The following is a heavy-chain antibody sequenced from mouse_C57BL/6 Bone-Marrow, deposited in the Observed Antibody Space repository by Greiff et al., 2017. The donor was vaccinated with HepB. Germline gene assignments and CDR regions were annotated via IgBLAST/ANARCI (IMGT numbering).Heavy chain of an antibody. CDR2: IHPSDSDT. CDR1: GYTFTSYW. J-gene: IGHJ1*03. Sequence: QVQLQQPGAELVKPGASVKVSCKASGYTFTSYWMHWVKQRPGQGLEWIERIHPSDSDTNYNQKFKGKATLTVDKSSSTAYMQLSSLTSEDSAVYYCAISEDAHWYFDVWGTGTTVTVSS. V-gene: IGHV1-74*01. CDR3: AISEDAHWYFDV.